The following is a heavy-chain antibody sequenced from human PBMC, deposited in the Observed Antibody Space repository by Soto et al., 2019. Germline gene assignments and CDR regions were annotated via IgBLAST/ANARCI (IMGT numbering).Heavy chain of an antibody. J-gene: IGHJ4*02. CDR1: GYTFRSYG. V-gene: IGHV1-18*04. CDR3: VSLQTSGWPGVH. CDR2: ISAYNGDT. D-gene: IGHD6-25*01. Sequence: ASVKVSCKASGYTFRSYGISWVRQAPGQGLEWVGWISAYNGDTHYAPKFQDRITLTTETSTDTVYMELRDLRSDDTAVYYCVSLQTSGWPGVHWGQGTLVTVSS.